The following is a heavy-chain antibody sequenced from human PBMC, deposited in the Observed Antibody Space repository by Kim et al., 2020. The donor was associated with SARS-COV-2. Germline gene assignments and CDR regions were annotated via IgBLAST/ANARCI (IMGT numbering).Heavy chain of an antibody. D-gene: IGHD3-3*01. CDR1: GFTFSPYW. CDR2: INSDGSSA. Sequence: GGSLRLSCAASGFTFSPYWMHWVRQAPGKGLVWMSRINSDGSSADYADSVKGRCTISRDNAKSTLYLQINSLRAEDTAVYYCAREGILDRSLESLTLGTGRDFYLDVWGKGTTVTVSS. J-gene: IGHJ6*03. V-gene: IGHV3-74*01. CDR3: AREGILDRSLESLTLGTGRDFYLDV.